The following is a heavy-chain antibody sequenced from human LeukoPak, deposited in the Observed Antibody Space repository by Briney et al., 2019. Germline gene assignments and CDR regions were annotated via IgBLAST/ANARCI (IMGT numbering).Heavy chain of an antibody. V-gene: IGHV1-18*01. CDR1: GYTFTSYG. Sequence: ASVKVSCKASGYTFTSYGITWVRQAPGQGLEWMGWISGYNGKTNYGQKFQGRVTMTTDTSTSTAYMELRSLRFDDTAVYYCAASLRLAAFDYWGRGTLVTVSS. CDR2: ISGYNGKT. CDR3: AASLRLAAFDY. J-gene: IGHJ4*02. D-gene: IGHD6-13*01.